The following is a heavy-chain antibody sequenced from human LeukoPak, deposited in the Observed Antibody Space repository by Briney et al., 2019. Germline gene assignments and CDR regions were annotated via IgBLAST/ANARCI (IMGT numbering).Heavy chain of an antibody. J-gene: IGHJ4*02. V-gene: IGHV3-30*02. CDR2: IRYDGSNK. CDR1: GFTFSSYC. CDR3: AKDYGSGSYLDY. Sequence: GWSLTLSCAASGFTFSSYCMHWVRQPPGKGLEWAAFIRYDGSNKYYADSVKGRFTISRDNSKNTLYLQMNSLRAEDTAVYYCAKDYGSGSYLDYWGQGTLVTVSS. D-gene: IGHD3-10*01.